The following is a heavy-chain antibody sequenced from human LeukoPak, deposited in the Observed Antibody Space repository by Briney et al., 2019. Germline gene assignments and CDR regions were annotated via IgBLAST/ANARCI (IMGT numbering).Heavy chain of an antibody. D-gene: IGHD2-2*01. Sequence: PGGSLRLSCVASGFTFSSYSMNWVRQAPGKGLEWLSYISSGGSTIYYADSVKGRFIISRDNAKNSLYLQMNSLRAEDTAVYYCARGYWSVLVVPAATDYWGQGTLVTVSS. V-gene: IGHV3-48*01. CDR3: ARGYWSVLVVPAATDY. CDR1: GFTFSSYS. J-gene: IGHJ4*02. CDR2: ISSGGSTI.